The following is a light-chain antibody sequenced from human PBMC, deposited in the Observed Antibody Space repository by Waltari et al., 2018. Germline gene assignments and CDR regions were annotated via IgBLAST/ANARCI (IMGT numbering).Light chain of an antibody. CDR2: ATA. CDR3: QQYGSSPVT. J-gene: IGKJ2*01. Sequence: EIVLTQSPGTLSLSPGERPTPSCRASPSVSSSYFAWYQQKPGQAPRFLIFATASRATGIPDRFSGSGSGTDFTLTISRLEPEDFAVYYCQQYGSSPVTFGQGTKLEI. CDR1: PSVSSSY. V-gene: IGKV3-20*01.